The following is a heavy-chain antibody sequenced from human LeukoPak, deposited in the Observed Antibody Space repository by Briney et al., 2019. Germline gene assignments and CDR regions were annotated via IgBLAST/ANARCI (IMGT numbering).Heavy chain of an antibody. CDR1: GYTFTGYY. Sequence: ASVKVSCKAPGYTFTGYYMHWVRQAPGQGLEWMGWINPNSGGTNYAQKFQGRVTMTRDTSISTAYMELSRLRSNDTAVYYCARVGGLRYFDWLPYGEPYGMDVWGQGTTVTVSS. CDR3: ARVGGLRYFDWLPYGEPYGMDV. CDR2: INPNSGGT. D-gene: IGHD3-9*01. J-gene: IGHJ6*02. V-gene: IGHV1-2*02.